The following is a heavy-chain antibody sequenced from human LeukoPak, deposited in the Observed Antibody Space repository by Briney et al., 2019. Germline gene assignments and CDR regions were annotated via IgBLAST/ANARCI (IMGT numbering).Heavy chain of an antibody. Sequence: GGSLRLSSAASGYTFCRYRMSWVRQAPGKGLEWVSTIKQDGRQEEYVDSVKSRFTISRDKAKNTLYLQMNSLRAEDTAVYYCARDPTVTNFHDAFDIWGQGTMVTAS. J-gene: IGHJ3*02. CDR1: GYTFCRYR. CDR3: ARDPTVTNFHDAFDI. CDR2: IKQDGRQE. V-gene: IGHV3-7*05. D-gene: IGHD4-17*01.